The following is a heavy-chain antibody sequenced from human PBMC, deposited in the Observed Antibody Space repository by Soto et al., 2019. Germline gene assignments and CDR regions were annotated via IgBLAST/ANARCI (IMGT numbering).Heavy chain of an antibody. V-gene: IGHV3-49*03. CDR1: GFTFGDYA. CDR3: ARHPERIAQIGWFDP. D-gene: IGHD6-13*01. J-gene: IGHJ5*02. CDR2: IRSKAYGETT. Sequence: GGFLRLSCTASGFTFGDYAMSWFRQAPGKGLEWVGFIRSKAYGETTEYADSVKGRFTISRDNAKNSLYLQMNSLRAEDTAVYYCARHPERIAQIGWFDPWGQGTLVTVSS.